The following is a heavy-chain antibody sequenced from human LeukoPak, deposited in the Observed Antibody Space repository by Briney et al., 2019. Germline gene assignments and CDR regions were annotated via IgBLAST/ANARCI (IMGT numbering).Heavy chain of an antibody. D-gene: IGHD6-13*01. V-gene: IGHV6-1*01. CDR2: TYYRSKWYN. J-gene: IGHJ6*02. CDR3: ARESGIAAAGTSYYYYYGMDV. CDR1: GDSVSRNSAA. Sequence: SPTLSLTFAISGDSVSRNSAAWNWIRQSPSRGLEWLGRTYYRSKWYNDYAVSVKSRITINPDTSKNQFSLQLNSVTPEDTAVYYCARESGIAAAGTSYYYYYGMDVWGQGTTVTVSS.